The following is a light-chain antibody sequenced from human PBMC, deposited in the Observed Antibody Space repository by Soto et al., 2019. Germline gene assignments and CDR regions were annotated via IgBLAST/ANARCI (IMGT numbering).Light chain of an antibody. CDR2: KAS. J-gene: IGKJ1*01. CDR1: QSISSW. CDR3: KQYNNYSWT. V-gene: IGKV1-5*03. Sequence: DIQMTQSPSTLSASVGDSVTITCRASQSISSWLAWYQQKPGKAPKLLIYKASSLESGVPSRFSGSGSGTEFTLTISSMQTDDFATYYCKQYNNYSWTFGKGTKGDIK.